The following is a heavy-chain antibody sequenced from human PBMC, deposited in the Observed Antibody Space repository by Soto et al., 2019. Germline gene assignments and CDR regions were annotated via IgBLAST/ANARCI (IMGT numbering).Heavy chain of an antibody. CDR1: GGSISSSSYY. D-gene: IGHD4-17*01. CDR2: VYYSGST. J-gene: IGHJ6*02. Sequence: SETLSLTCTVSGGSISSSSYYWGWIRQPPGKGLEWIGSVYYSGSTYYNPSLKSRVTISVDTSKNQFSLKLSPVTAADTAVYYCARSTRDYGDYEYYYYGMDVWGQGTTVTVSS. V-gene: IGHV4-39*01. CDR3: ARSTRDYGDYEYYYYGMDV.